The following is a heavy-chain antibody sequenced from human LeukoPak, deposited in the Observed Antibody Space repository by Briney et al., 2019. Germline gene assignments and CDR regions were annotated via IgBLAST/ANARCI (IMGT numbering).Heavy chain of an antibody. CDR3: ARSLYGDYVDY. V-gene: IGHV3-66*01. CDR1: GFTISSNY. CDR2: IYSGGST. J-gene: IGHJ4*02. D-gene: IGHD4-17*01. Sequence: LGGSLRLSCAASGFTISSNYMSWVRQAPGKGLEWVSVIYSGGSTYYADSVKGRFTISRDNSKNTLYLQMNSLRAEDTAVYYCARSLYGDYVDYWGQGTLVTVSS.